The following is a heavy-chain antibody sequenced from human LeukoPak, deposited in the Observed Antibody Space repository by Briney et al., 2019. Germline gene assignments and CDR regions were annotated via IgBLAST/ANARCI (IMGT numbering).Heavy chain of an antibody. CDR1: DFTFGRYE. Sequence: PGGSLRLSCAAFDFTFGRYEMNWVRQAPGNVLEWVSYISSSGDTIYYADSVKGRFTISRDNSKNTLYLQMNSLRAEDTAVYYCARGAPSWFEGPLDYWGQGTLVTVSS. CDR2: ISSSGDTI. V-gene: IGHV3-48*03. D-gene: IGHD6-13*01. J-gene: IGHJ4*02. CDR3: ARGAPSWFEGPLDY.